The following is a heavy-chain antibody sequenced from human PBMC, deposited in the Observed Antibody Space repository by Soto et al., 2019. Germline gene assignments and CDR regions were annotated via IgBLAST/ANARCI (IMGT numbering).Heavy chain of an antibody. J-gene: IGHJ6*02. CDR2: INPNSGGT. D-gene: IGHD1-1*01. V-gene: IGHV1-2*04. CDR3: ARDVTRSDYYYGMDV. CDR1: GYTFTGYY. Sequence: ASVKVSCKASGYTFTGYYMHWVRQAPGQGLEWMGWINPNSGGTNYAQKFQGWVTMTRDTSISTAYMELSRLRSDDTAVYYCARDVTRSDYYYGMDVWGQGTTVTVSS.